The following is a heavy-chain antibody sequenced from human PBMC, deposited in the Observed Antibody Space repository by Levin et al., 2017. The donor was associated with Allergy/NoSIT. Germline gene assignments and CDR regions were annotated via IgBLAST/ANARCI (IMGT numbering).Heavy chain of an antibody. D-gene: IGHD6-19*01. CDR1: GFNFAAYA. V-gene: IGHV3-23*01. CDR3: AKRYSTGSYFPDFFDY. CDR2: MSGGSGST. J-gene: IGHJ4*02. Sequence: GASVKVSCAASGFNFAAYAMSWVRQAPGKGLEWVSAMSGGSGSTYYADSVKGRFTISRDNSKNTLYLQMNSLRAEDTAVYYCAKRYSTGSYFPDFFDYWGQGTLVTVSS.